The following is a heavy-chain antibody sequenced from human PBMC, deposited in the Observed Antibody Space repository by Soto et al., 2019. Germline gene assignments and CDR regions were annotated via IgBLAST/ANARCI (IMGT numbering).Heavy chain of an antibody. J-gene: IGHJ3*02. CDR3: ARDNERGVDDHDVVFDI. V-gene: IGHV3-66*01. CDR1: GFTVSSNY. Sequence: GGSLRLSCAAYGFTVSSNYMSWVRQAPGKGLEWGSGIYSGGSTYYADSVKGRFTISRDNSKNTLYLQMNSLRAEDTAVYYCARDNERGVDDHDVVFDIWGPGTMVTVSS. D-gene: IGHD3-3*01. CDR2: IYSGGST.